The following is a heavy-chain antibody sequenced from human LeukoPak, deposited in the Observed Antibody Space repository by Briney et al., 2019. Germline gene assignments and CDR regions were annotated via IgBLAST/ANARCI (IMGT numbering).Heavy chain of an antibody. CDR2: INHSGST. CDR3: ARVNQYYYYYGMDV. J-gene: IGHJ6*02. V-gene: IGHV4-34*01. D-gene: IGHD1-14*01. CDR1: GGSFSGCY. Sequence: PSETLSLTCAVYGGSFSGCYWSWIRQPPGKGLEWIGEINHSGSTNYNPSLKSRVTISVDTSKNQFSLKLSSVTAADTAVYYCARVNQYYYYYGMDVWGQGTTVTVSS.